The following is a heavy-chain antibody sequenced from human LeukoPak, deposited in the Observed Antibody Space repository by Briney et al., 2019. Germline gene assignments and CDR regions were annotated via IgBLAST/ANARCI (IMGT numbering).Heavy chain of an antibody. CDR2: INHSGST. V-gene: IGHV4-34*01. J-gene: IGHJ5*02. Sequence: SETLSLTCAVYGGSFSGYYWSWIRQPPGKGLEWIGEINHSGSTNYNPSLKSPAPISVDTSKNQFSLKLSSVTAADTAVYHCARGRHLWFGTLAYNWFDPWGQGTLVTVSS. CDR3: ARGRHLWFGTLAYNWFDP. D-gene: IGHD3-10*01. CDR1: GGSFSGYY.